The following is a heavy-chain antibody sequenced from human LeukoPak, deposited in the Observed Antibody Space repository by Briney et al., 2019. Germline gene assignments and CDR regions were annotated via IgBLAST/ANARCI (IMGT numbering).Heavy chain of an antibody. J-gene: IGHJ4*02. Sequence: PGGSLRLSCAASGFTFSTYAMSWVRQAPGKGLEWVSAISGSGGSTYYADSVKGRFTISRDNSKNTLYLQMNSLRAEDTAVYYCARRLIAAAVPFDYWGQGTLVTVSS. D-gene: IGHD6-13*01. CDR3: ARRLIAAAVPFDY. CDR1: GFTFSTYA. V-gene: IGHV3-23*01. CDR2: ISGSGGST.